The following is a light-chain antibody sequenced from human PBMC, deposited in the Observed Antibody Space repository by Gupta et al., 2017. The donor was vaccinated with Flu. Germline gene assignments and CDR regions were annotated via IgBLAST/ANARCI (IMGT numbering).Light chain of an antibody. J-gene: IGKJ3*01. CDR1: QDISDH. CDR3: QQYNHSPPAVT. Sequence: DIQMTQSPSSLSASVGDRVTITCQASQDISDHLNWYQQREGQAPNLLVYDASNLETGVPSRFSGGGSGTHFTLSISSLQPEDYAIYYCQQYNHSPPAVTFGRGTKV. V-gene: IGKV1-33*01. CDR2: DAS.